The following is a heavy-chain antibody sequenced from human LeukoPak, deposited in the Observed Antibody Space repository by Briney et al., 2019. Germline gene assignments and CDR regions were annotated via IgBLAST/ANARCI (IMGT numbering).Heavy chain of an antibody. Sequence: PSETLSLTCAVSGGSISSSNWWSWVRQPPGKGLEWIGEIYHSGSTNYNPSLKSRVTISVDKSKNQFSLKLSSVTAADTAVYYCARVPRYCSSTSCYEAAFDNWGQGTMVTVSS. CDR3: ARVPRYCSSTSCYEAAFDN. D-gene: IGHD2-2*01. J-gene: IGHJ3*02. CDR2: IYHSGST. CDR1: GGSISSSNW. V-gene: IGHV4-4*02.